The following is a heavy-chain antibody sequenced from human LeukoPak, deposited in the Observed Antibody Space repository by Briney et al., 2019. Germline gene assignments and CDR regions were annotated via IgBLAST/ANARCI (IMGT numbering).Heavy chain of an antibody. Sequence: SETLSLICTVSGGSISSSSYYWGWIRQSPGKGLEWIGFVYYTGSTNYSPSLKSRVTISVDTSKNQFSLKLRSVTAADTAVYYCAARRLTRLVKLSGYYFDYWGQGTLVTVSS. J-gene: IGHJ4*02. D-gene: IGHD6-19*01. CDR2: VYYTGST. V-gene: IGHV4-61*05. CDR1: GGSISSSSYY. CDR3: AARRLTRLVKLSGYYFDY.